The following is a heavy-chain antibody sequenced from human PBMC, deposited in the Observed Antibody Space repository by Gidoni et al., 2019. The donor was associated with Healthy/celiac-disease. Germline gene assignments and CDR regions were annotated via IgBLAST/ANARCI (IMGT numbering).Heavy chain of an antibody. CDR2: ISGSGGST. CDR3: AWIGSSSCYNLDY. V-gene: IGHV3-23*01. CDR1: GFTFSSYA. D-gene: IGHD6-13*01. Sequence: EAQLLESGGGLVQPGGSLRLSCAASGFTFSSYAMGLVRQAPGRGLAWVSAISGSGGSTYHADSVKGRFTISRDNSKNTLYLQMNSLRAEDTAVYYCAWIGSSSCYNLDYWGQGTLVTVSS. J-gene: IGHJ4*02.